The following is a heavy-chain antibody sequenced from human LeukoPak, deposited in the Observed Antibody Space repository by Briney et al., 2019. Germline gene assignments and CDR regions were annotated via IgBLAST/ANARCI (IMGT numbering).Heavy chain of an antibody. J-gene: IGHJ6*02. CDR1: GFTFSSSA. CDR3: AKTYSSLDYFYAMDV. V-gene: IGHV3-23*01. Sequence: GGSLRLSCAASGFTFSSSAMTWVRQSPRKGLEWVSTISASGGSTFFADSVKGRFTISRDNSKNTLYLHMNSLRAEDTAVYYCAKTYSSLDYFYAMDVWGQGTTVTVSS. D-gene: IGHD6-6*01. CDR2: ISASGGST.